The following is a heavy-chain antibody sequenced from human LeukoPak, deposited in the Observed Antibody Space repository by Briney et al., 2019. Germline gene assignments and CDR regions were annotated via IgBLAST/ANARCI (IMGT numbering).Heavy chain of an antibody. CDR2: IYRSGST. J-gene: IGHJ4*02. D-gene: IGHD6-19*01. CDR1: GGSISSYY. Sequence: SETLSLTCTVSGGSISSYYWTWIRQPPGRGLEWIGNIYRSGSTSYNPSLKSRVTISVDTSKNQFSLKVNSVTAADTAVYYCARSHSSGWFYYWGQGTLVTVSS. V-gene: IGHV4-59*04. CDR3: ARSHSSGWFYY.